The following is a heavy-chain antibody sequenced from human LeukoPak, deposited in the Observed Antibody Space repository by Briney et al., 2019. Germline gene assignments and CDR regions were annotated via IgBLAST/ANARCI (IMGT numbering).Heavy chain of an antibody. CDR1: GFTFSYYW. CDR3: ARDRASYYFGSGTKACGY. CDR2: INQDGSEK. J-gene: IGHJ4*02. D-gene: IGHD3-10*01. V-gene: IGHV3-7*01. Sequence: GGSLRLSCAASGFTFSYYWMNWVRQAPGKGLEWVANINQDGSEKYSVDSVKGRFTISRDNAKNSLYLQMNSLRVEDTAVYYCARDRASYYFGSGTKACGYWGQRTLITVSS.